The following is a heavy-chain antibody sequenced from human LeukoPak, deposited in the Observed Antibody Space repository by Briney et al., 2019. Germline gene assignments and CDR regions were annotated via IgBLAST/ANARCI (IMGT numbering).Heavy chain of an antibody. CDR1: GXSFSTYY. J-gene: IGHJ4*02. V-gene: IGHV4-34*01. CDR3: STRGD. CDR2: INHSGST. Sequence: PSETLSLTCAVYGXSFSTYYWSWVRQPPGKGLEWIGEINHSGSTNYNPSLKSRVTISANTSKGQFSLKLTSVTAADTAVYYCSTRGDWGQGTLVTVSS.